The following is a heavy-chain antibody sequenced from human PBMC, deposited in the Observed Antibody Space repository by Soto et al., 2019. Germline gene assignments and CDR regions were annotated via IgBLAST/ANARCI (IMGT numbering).Heavy chain of an antibody. CDR1: GGSFSGYY. V-gene: IGHV4-34*01. J-gene: IGHJ6*02. CDR3: ARGVVAGTETLIYYYYGMDV. Sequence: SETLSLTCAVYGGSFSGYYWSWIRQPPGKGLEWIGEINHSGSTNYNPSLKSRVTISVDTSKNQFSLKLSSVTAADTAVYYCARGVVAGTETLIYYYYGMDVWGQGTTVTAP. CDR2: INHSGST. D-gene: IGHD6-19*01.